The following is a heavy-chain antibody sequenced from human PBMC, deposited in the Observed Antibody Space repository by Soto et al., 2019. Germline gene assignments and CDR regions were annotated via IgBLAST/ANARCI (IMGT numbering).Heavy chain of an antibody. J-gene: IGHJ3*02. CDR1: GGSISSGGYY. V-gene: IGHV4-31*03. Sequence: SETLSLTCTVSGGSISSGGYYWSWIRQHPGKGLEWIGYIYYSGSTYYNPSLKSRVTISVDTSKNQFSLKLSSVTAADTAVYYCARDLGILTGQAAFDIWGQGTMVTVSS. CDR3: ARDLGILTGQAAFDI. D-gene: IGHD3-9*01. CDR2: IYYSGST.